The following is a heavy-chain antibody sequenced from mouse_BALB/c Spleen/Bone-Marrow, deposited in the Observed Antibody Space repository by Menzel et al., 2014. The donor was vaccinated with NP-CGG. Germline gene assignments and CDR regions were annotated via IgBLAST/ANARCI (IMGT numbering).Heavy chain of an antibody. J-gene: IGHJ3*01. D-gene: IGHD1-1*01. CDR1: GFNIKDTY. Sequence: EVMLVESGAELVKPGASVKLSCTASGFNIKDTYMHWVKPRPEQGLEWIGRIDPANGNTKYDPKFQGKATITADTSSNTAYLQLSSLTSEDTAVYYCANYYYGSSLFAYWGQGTLVTVSA. V-gene: IGHV14-3*02. CDR3: ANYYYGSSLFAY. CDR2: IDPANGNT.